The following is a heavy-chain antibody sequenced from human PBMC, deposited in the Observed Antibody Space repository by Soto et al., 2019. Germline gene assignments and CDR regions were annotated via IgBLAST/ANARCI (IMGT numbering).Heavy chain of an antibody. V-gene: IGHV3-53*01. J-gene: IGHJ6*02. Sequence: EVQLVESGGGLIQPGGSLRLSCAASGFTVSSNYMSWVRQAPGKGLEWVSVIYSGGSTYYADSVKGRFTISRDNSKNTVHLQMNSLRAEGTAVYYCARESELPNSSGMDVWGQGTTVTVSS. CDR1: GFTVSSNY. CDR2: IYSGGST. CDR3: ARESELPNSSGMDV. D-gene: IGHD1-26*01.